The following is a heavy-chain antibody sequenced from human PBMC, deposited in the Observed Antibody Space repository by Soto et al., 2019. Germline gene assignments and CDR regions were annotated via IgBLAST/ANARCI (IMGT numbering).Heavy chain of an antibody. V-gene: IGHV4-61*08. J-gene: IGHJ4*01. CDR2: IYYSGST. CDR1: VTIGDLG. Sequence: VTIGDLGCRRIRQPPGKGLEWIGYIYYSGSTNYNPSLKSRVTISVDTSKNQFSLKLSSVTAADTAVYYGARTIAAADFDYWVHGTLVTGSS. CDR3: ARTIAAADFDY. D-gene: IGHD6-13*01.